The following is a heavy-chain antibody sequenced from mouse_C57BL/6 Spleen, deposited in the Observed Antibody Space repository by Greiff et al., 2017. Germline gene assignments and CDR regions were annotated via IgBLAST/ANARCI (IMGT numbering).Heavy chain of an antibody. V-gene: IGHV5-17*01. CDR3: ARATVGD. Sequence: EVKLVESGGGLVKPGGSLKLSCAASGFTFSDYGMHWVRQAPEQGLAWVAYISRGRSTIYYADTVKGRFTISRDNAKNTLFLQMTSLRSEDTAMYYCARATVGDWGQGTTLTVSS. D-gene: IGHD1-1*01. CDR1: GFTFSDYG. J-gene: IGHJ2*01. CDR2: ISRGRSTI.